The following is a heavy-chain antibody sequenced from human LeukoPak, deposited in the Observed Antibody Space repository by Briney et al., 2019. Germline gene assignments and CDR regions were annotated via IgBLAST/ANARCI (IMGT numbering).Heavy chain of an antibody. CDR1: GGSISSYY. J-gene: IGHJ4*02. CDR2: IYYSGST. CDR3: ARVSGYCSGGSCYARRYFDY. D-gene: IGHD2-15*01. Sequence: SESLSLTCTVSGGSISSYYWSWIGQPPGKGLEWIGYIYYSGSTNYNPSFKSRVTISVDTSKNQFSMKLSSVTAADTAVYYCARVSGYCSGGSCYARRYFDYWGQGTLVTVSS. V-gene: IGHV4-59*01.